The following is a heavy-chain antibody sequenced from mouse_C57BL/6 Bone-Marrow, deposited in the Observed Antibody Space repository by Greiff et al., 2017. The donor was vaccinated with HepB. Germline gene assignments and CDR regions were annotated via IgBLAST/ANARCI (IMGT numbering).Heavy chain of an antibody. CDR2: IDPSDSYT. D-gene: IGHD2-4*01. Sequence: QVQLQQPGAELVRPGTSVKLSCKASGYTFTSYWMHWVKQRPGQGLEWIGVIDPSDSYTNYNQKFKGKATLTVDTSSSTAYMQLSSLTSEDSAVYYWARRRERYDYDIGYFDVWGTGTTVTVSS. CDR1: GYTFTSYW. V-gene: IGHV1-59*01. J-gene: IGHJ1*03. CDR3: ARRRERYDYDIGYFDV.